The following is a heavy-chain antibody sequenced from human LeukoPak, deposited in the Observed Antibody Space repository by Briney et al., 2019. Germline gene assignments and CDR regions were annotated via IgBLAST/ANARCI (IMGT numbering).Heavy chain of an antibody. V-gene: IGHV3-53*01. J-gene: IGHJ4*02. CDR1: GFTFSSYA. Sequence: GGSLRLSCAASGFTFSSYAMSWVRQAPGKGLEWVSVIYSGGSTYYADSVKGRFTISRDNSKNTLYLQMNSLRAEDTAVYYCARGSYRDFDYWGQGTLVTVSS. CDR3: ARGSYRDFDY. D-gene: IGHD1-26*01. CDR2: IYSGGST.